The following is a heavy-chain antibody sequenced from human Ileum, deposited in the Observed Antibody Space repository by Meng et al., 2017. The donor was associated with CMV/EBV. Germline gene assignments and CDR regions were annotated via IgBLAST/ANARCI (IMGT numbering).Heavy chain of an antibody. CDR2: INSDGSST. D-gene: IGHD5-12*01. J-gene: IGHJ4*02. Sequence: GESLKISCAASGFTFSSYWMHWVRQAPGKGLVWVSRINSDGSSTSYADSVKGRFSISRDNAKNMLYLQMNSLRPEDTAVYYCAREPLRAAGHYLDYWGQGTLVTGSS. V-gene: IGHV3-74*01. CDR3: AREPLRAAGHYLDY. CDR1: GFTFSSYW.